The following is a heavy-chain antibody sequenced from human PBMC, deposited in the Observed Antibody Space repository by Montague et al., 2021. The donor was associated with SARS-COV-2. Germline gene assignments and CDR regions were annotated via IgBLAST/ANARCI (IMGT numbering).Heavy chain of an antibody. CDR3: AGKVLTVPADY. V-gene: IGHV4-4*02. CDR2: ISYGGIA. D-gene: IGHD4-11*01. J-gene: IGHJ4*02. CDR1: GVSITSTNW. Sequence: SETLSLTCAVSGVSITSTNWWCLVRQPPGKGLEWMGEISYGGIATYNPSLKSRATITIDSSRNLFSLKLSSVTAADTAIYYCAGKVLTVPADYWGQGTLVTVS.